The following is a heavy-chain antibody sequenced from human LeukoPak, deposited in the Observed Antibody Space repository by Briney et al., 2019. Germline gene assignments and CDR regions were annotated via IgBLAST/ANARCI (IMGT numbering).Heavy chain of an antibody. CDR2: MHSSGTT. V-gene: IGHV4-4*07. D-gene: IGHD3-22*01. Sequence: SETLSLTCTVSGGSISSDYRSWIRQPAGKGLEWIGRMHSSGTTNYNPSLQSRVSISMDTSKNQFSLKLSSVTAADTAVYFCARNTHYYDRSGITGMYVCDMWGRGTMVTVSS. J-gene: IGHJ3*02. CDR3: ARNTHYYDRSGITGMYVCDM. CDR1: GGSISSDY.